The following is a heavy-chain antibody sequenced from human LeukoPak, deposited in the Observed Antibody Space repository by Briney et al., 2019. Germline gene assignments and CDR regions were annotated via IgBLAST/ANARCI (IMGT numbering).Heavy chain of an antibody. CDR2: IYYSGST. CDR3: ARDLRAFHYYYMDV. V-gene: IGHV4-39*07. Sequence: SETLSLTCTVSGGSISNKYWGWIRQPPGKGLEWIGSIYYSGSTYYNPSLKSRVTISVDTSKNQFSLKLSSVTAAGTAVYYCARDLRAFHYYYMDVWGKGTTVTVSS. J-gene: IGHJ6*03. CDR1: GGSISNKY. D-gene: IGHD3-9*01.